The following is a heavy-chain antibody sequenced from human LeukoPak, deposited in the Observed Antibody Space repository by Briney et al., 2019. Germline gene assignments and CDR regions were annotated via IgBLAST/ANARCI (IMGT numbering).Heavy chain of an antibody. J-gene: IGHJ5*02. Sequence: GGSLTLYCAAAGFTLSSHDMSWVRQPPGKGLEWGSAITSGGSTYYADSVKGRFAVSRDNSYNSLSLQMNSLRAEDTAVYYCARSSHGFSWGQGTLVTVSS. CDR2: ITSGGST. D-gene: IGHD3-10*01. CDR1: GFTLSSHD. V-gene: IGHV3-23*01. CDR3: ARSSHGFS.